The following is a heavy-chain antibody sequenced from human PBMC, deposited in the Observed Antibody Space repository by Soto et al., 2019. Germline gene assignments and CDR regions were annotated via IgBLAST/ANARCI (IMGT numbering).Heavy chain of an antibody. V-gene: IGHV1-2*02. Sequence: QVQLVQSGAEVKKPGASVKVSCKASGYTFTGYYMHWVRQAPGQGLEWMGWISPNSGGTNYAQKFQGRVILTRDESISTAYMELSRLRSDDTAVYYCARGEYSYGQYFFDYSVQGTLVTVSS. J-gene: IGHJ4*02. CDR3: ARGEYSYGQYFFDY. D-gene: IGHD5-18*01. CDR2: ISPNSGGT. CDR1: GYTFTGYY.